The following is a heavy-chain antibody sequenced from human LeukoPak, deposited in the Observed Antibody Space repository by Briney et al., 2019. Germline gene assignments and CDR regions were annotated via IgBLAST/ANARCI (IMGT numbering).Heavy chain of an antibody. CDR3: ARDRGGYTYGYGRWFDP. D-gene: IGHD5-18*01. J-gene: IGHJ5*02. V-gene: IGHV3-66*01. Sequence: GRSLRLFCAASGFTVSSNYMSWVRQAPGKGLEWVSVIYAGGSTFYADSVKGRFTISRDNSKNTLYLQMNSLRAEDTAVYYCARDRGGYTYGYGRWFDPWGQGTLVTVSS. CDR2: IYAGGST. CDR1: GFTVSSNY.